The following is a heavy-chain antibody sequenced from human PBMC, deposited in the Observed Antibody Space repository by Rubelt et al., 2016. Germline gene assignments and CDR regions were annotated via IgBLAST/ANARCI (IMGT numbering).Heavy chain of an antibody. V-gene: IGHV1-46*01. CDR3: ARSPRYDFEDNGFDP. CDR1: GYTFTSYY. J-gene: IGHJ5*02. D-gene: IGHD3-3*01. Sequence: QVQLVQSGAEVKKPGASVKVSCKASGYTFTSYYMHWVRQAPGQGLEWMGIINPSGGSTSYAQKFQGRGTMTRDTATSTVYMELSSLRAEDTAVYYCARSPRYDFEDNGFDPWGQGTLATVSS. CDR2: INPSGGST.